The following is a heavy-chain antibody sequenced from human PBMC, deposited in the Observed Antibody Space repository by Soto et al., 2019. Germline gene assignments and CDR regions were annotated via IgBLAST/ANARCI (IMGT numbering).Heavy chain of an antibody. V-gene: IGHV3-30-3*01. CDR1: GFTFSSYA. Sequence: GGSLRLSCAASGFTFSSYAMHWVRQAPGKGLEWVSAISYDGSNKYYADSVKGRFTISRDNSKNTLYLQMNSLRAEDVDVCYCARGGITMVRGVITYYLDYWGQGTLVTVSS. D-gene: IGHD3-10*01. J-gene: IGHJ4*02. CDR2: ISYDGSNK. CDR3: ARGGITMVRGVITYYLDY.